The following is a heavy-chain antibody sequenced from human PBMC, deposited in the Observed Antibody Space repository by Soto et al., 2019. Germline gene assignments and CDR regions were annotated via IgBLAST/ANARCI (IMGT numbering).Heavy chain of an antibody. V-gene: IGHV4-61*01. J-gene: IGHJ4*02. CDR2: IYYSGST. CDR3: ARAESEMATSYYFDY. D-gene: IGHD5-12*01. Sequence: PSETLSLTCTVSGGSVSSGSYYWSWIRQPPGKGLEWIGYIYYSGSTNYNPSLKSRVTISVDTSKNQFSLKLSSVTAADTAVYYCARAESEMATSYYFDYWGQGTLVTVSS. CDR1: GGSVSSGSYY.